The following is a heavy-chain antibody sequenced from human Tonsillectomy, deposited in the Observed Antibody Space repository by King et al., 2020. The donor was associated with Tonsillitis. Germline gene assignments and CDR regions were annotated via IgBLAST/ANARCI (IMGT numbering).Heavy chain of an antibody. CDR2: ISHDGNNK. D-gene: IGHD1-20*01. V-gene: IGHV3-30*04. Sequence: QLVQSGGGVVQPGRSLRLSCAASGYSFITYAMHWVRQAPGKGLEWVAVISHDGNNKYYAESVKGRFTISRDNSKNTLYLQMNTLRAEDTAVYYCASHHPVTGGVYNWMDGWGQGTTVTVSS. CDR1: GYSFITYA. CDR3: ASHHPVTGGVYNWMDG. J-gene: IGHJ6*02.